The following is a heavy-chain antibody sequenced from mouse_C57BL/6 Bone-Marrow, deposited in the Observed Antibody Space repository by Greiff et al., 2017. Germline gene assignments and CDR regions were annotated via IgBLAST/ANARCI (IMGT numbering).Heavy chain of an antibody. D-gene: IGHD4-1*01. CDR1: GFTFSDYY. Sequence: EVMLVESEGGLVQPGSSMKLSCTASGFTFSDYYMAWVRQVPEKGLEWVANINYDGSSTYYLDSLKSRFIISRDNAKNILYLQMSSLKSEDTATYYCARVRGNWAYYFDYWGQGTTLTVSS. V-gene: IGHV5-16*01. J-gene: IGHJ2*01. CDR3: ARVRGNWAYYFDY. CDR2: INYDGSST.